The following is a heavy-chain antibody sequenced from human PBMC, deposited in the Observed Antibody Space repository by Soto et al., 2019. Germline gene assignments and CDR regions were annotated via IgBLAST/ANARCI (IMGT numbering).Heavy chain of an antibody. CDR2: INTDGSIT. Sequence: PGGSLRLSCAASGLIFSNYKMHWVRQAPGKGLVWVSRINTDGSITDYADSVKGRFTVSRDNAKNTLYLQMNSLRAEDTAVYYCARDTDGLHYWGQGTLVTVSS. CDR1: GLIFSNYK. J-gene: IGHJ4*02. V-gene: IGHV3-74*01. CDR3: ARDTDGLHY.